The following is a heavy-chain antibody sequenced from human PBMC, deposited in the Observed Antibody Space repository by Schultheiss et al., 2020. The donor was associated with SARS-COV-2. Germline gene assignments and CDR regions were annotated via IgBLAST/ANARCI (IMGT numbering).Heavy chain of an antibody. CDR1: GGTFSSYA. CDR2: IIPIFGTA. CDR3: AAEDYSSGYYGQH. V-gene: IGHV1-69*05. D-gene: IGHD3-22*01. Sequence: SVKVSCKASGGTFSSYAISWVRQAPGQGLEWMGGIIPIFGTANYAQKFQERVTITRDMSTSTAYMELSSLRSEDTAVYYCAAEDYSSGYYGQHWGQGTLVTVSS. J-gene: IGHJ1*01.